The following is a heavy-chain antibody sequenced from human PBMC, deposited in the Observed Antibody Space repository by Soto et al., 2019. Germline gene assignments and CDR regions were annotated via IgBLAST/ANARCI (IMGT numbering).Heavy chain of an antibody. V-gene: IGHV3-30*18. CDR1: GFTFSSYG. CDR3: AKPIDY. CDR2: ISYDGSNK. J-gene: IGHJ4*02. Sequence: QVQLVESGGGVVQPGRSLRLSCAASGFTFSSYGMHWVRQAPGKGLEWVAVISYDGSNKYYADSVKGRFTISRDNSKNTLYLQMNSLRAEDTAVYYCAKPIDYWGQGTLVTVSS.